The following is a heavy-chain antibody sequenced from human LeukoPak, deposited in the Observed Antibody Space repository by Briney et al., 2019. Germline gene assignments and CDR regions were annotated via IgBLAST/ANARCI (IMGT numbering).Heavy chain of an antibody. J-gene: IGHJ3*02. CDR1: GYTFTGYY. CDR3: AREGTANAFDI. D-gene: IGHD2-21*02. V-gene: IGHV1-2*02. CDR2: INPNSGAT. Sequence: ASVKVSCKASGYTFTGYYMHWVRQAPGRGLEWMGWINPNSGATKYAQKFQGRVTMTRDTSISTAYMEVSRLRFDDTAVYYCAREGTANAFDIWGQGTMVTVSS.